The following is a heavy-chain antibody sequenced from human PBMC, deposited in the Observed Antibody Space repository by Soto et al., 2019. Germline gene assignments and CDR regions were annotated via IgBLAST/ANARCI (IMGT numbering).Heavy chain of an antibody. CDR2: VRHSGD. V-gene: IGHV4-59*01. Sequence: QALLQESGPALVKPSETLTLTCTVSGASIGSYYWTWIRQSPGKRLEWVGYVRHSGDGYHPSLKSRVTISSDTSKNQVSLKMTNVTAADTAFYSCARGGPGDAFDVWGQGTFVVVS. CDR3: ARGGPGDAFDV. J-gene: IGHJ3*01. CDR1: GASIGSYY.